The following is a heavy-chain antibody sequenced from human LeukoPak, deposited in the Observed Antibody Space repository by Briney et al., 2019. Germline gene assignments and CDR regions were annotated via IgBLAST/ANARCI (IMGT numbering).Heavy chain of an antibody. CDR2: IYTSGST. J-gene: IGHJ4*02. Sequence: SETLSLTCTVSGGSISSYYWSWIRQPAGKGLEWIGRIYTSGSTGYNPSLKSRVTMSVDTSKNQFSQKLSSVTAADTAVYYCARVDLRAAYFDYWGQGTLVTVSS. V-gene: IGHV4-4*07. CDR1: GGSISSYY. D-gene: IGHD2-15*01. CDR3: ARVDLRAAYFDY.